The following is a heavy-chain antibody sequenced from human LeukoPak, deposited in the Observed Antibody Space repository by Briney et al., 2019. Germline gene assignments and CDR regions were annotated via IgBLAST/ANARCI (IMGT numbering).Heavy chain of an antibody. Sequence: SETLSLTCTVSGGSISSRPYCWGWIRQPPGKGLEWLGSFYYSGSTSYRSSLKSRLSISVDTSKNQISLKLSSVTAADTAVYYCARRPKATHIVVVTAIRTTNAFDIWGQGTMVTVSS. V-gene: IGHV4-39*01. D-gene: IGHD2-21*02. CDR3: ARRPKATHIVVVTAIRTTNAFDI. CDR2: FYYSGST. CDR1: GGSISSRPYC. J-gene: IGHJ3*02.